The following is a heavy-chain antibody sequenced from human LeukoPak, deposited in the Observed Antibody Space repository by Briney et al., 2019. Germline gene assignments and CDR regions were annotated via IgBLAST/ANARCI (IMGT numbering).Heavy chain of an antibody. CDR3: AKSAGDVWYNWFDP. V-gene: IGHV3-23*01. CDR2: ISANGDAT. Sequence: PRGSLRLSCAASGFTFGGCAMTWVRQAPGSGLEWVSAISANGDATYYADSVKGRFTISRDNSKNTLHLQMNSLRAEDTAVYYCAKSAGDVWYNWFDPWGQGTLVTVSS. CDR1: GFTFGGCA. D-gene: IGHD1-14*01. J-gene: IGHJ5*02.